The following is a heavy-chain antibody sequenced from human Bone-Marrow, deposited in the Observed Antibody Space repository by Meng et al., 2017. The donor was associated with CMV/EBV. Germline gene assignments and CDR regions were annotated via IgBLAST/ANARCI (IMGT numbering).Heavy chain of an antibody. Sequence: GESLKISCAASGFTFSSYAMSWVRQAPGKGLEWVSAISGSGGSTYYADSVKGRFTISRDNSKNTLYLQMNSLRAEDTAVYYCAKEEYSSSWYGYYGMDVWAQGTTVTVSS. J-gene: IGHJ6*02. CDR1: GFTFSSYA. D-gene: IGHD6-13*01. V-gene: IGHV3-23*01. CDR3: AKEEYSSSWYGYYGMDV. CDR2: ISGSGGST.